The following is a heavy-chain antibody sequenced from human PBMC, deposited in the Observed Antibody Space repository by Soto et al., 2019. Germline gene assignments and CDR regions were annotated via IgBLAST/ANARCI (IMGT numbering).Heavy chain of an antibody. J-gene: IGHJ4*02. Sequence: PGGSLRLSCAASGFTFSSYAASWVRQAPGKGLEWVSSISSSGDSTYYADPVKGRFTISRDNSKSILYLQMNSLRAEDTAIYYCAKPGNWWSFDHWGPGTLVTVSS. CDR1: GFTFSSYA. CDR3: AKPGNWWSFDH. V-gene: IGHV3-23*01. CDR2: ISSSGDST. D-gene: IGHD2-15*01.